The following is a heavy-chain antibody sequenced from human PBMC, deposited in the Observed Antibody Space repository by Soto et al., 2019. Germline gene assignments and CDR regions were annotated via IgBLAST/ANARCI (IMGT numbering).Heavy chain of an antibody. J-gene: IGHJ4*02. CDR2: VNPADSDT. Sequence: LGESLKISCKASGYIFTSYWIGWVRQMPGIGLEWMGIVNPADSDTRYSPSFQGQVTVSADKSISTAYLQWGSLKASDTAMYYCVTQDSSGYYSHCGQRTPVTVSS. D-gene: IGHD3-22*01. CDR3: VTQDSSGYYSH. CDR1: GYIFTSYW. V-gene: IGHV5-51*01.